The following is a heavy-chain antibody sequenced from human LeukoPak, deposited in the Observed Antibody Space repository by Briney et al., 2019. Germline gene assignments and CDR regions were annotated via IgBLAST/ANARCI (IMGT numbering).Heavy chain of an antibody. J-gene: IGHJ4*02. Sequence: GGSLRLSCAASGFTFSSYSMNWVRQAPGKGLEWVSSISSSSSYIYYADSVKGRFTISRDNAKNSLYLQMNSLRAEDTAVYYCAKDPIAVADPSNDYWGQGTLVTVSS. V-gene: IGHV3-21*04. D-gene: IGHD6-19*01. CDR1: GFTFSSYS. CDR3: AKDPIAVADPSNDY. CDR2: ISSSSSYI.